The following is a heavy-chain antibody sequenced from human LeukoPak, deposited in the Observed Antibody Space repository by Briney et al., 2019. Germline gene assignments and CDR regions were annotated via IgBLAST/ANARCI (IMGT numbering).Heavy chain of an antibody. CDR1: GLSPVGYW. CDR3: ARDPRNVGLAP. V-gene: IGHV3-74*01. Sequence: GGSRSPSCVASGLSPVGYWMYWVRQAPGKGLMYISRNNGDGSTTNYADVVKGRFTMSRDNVKNTLYLQMNSLRVEDTAVYYCARDPRNVGLAPWGQGTLVTVSS. D-gene: IGHD2-15*01. CDR2: NNGDGSTT. J-gene: IGHJ5*02.